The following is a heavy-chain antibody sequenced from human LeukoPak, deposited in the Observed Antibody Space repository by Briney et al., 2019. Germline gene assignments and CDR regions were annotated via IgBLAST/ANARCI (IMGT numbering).Heavy chain of an antibody. D-gene: IGHD3-22*01. CDR2: ISWNSGSI. Sequence: GGSLRLSCAASGFTFDDYAMHWVRQAPGKGLEWVSGISWNSGSIGYADSVKGRFTISRDNAKNSLYLQMNSLRAEDTALYYCAKDSTPYYYDSSGYYYVNWFDPWGQGTLVTVSS. V-gene: IGHV3-9*01. J-gene: IGHJ5*02. CDR3: AKDSTPYYYDSSGYYYVNWFDP. CDR1: GFTFDDYA.